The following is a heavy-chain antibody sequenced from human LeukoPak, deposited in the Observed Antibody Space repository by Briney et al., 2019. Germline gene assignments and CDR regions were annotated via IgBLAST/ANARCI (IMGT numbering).Heavy chain of an antibody. CDR3: ARRKDYYDSSGYFYYFDY. CDR2: IYYSGST. J-gene: IGHJ4*02. D-gene: IGHD3-22*01. V-gene: IGHV4-59*08. CDR1: GGSFSSYY. Sequence: SETLSLTCAVYGGSFSSYYWSWIRQPPGKGLEWIGYIYYSGSTNYNPSLKSRVTISVDTSKNQFSLKLSSVTAADTAVYYCARRKDYYDSSGYFYYFDYWGQGTLVTVSS.